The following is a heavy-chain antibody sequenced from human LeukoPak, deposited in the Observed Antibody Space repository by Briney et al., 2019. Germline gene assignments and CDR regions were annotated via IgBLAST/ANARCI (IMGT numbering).Heavy chain of an antibody. V-gene: IGHV1-24*01. J-gene: IGHJ4*02. CDR2: FDPEDGET. D-gene: IGHD3-10*01. CDR1: GYTLTVLS. CDR3: ALQMVRGDPRGYFDY. Sequence: GASVKVSCKVSGYTLTVLSMHWVRQAPGKGLEWMGGFDPEDGETIYAQKFQGRVTMTEDTSTDTAYMELSSLRSENTAVYYCALQMVRGDPRGYFDYWGQGTLVTVSS.